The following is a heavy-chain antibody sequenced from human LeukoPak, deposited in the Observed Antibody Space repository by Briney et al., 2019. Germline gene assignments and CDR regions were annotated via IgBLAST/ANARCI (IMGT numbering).Heavy chain of an antibody. J-gene: IGHJ4*02. V-gene: IGHV3-7*01. D-gene: IGHD1-26*01. CDR3: ARDKVVGATLFDY. Sequence: PGGSLRLSCAASGFTFSSYWMSWVRQAPGKGLEWVANIKQDGSDKYYVDSVKGRFTISRDNAKNSVYLQMNSLRAEVTAVYYCARDKVVGATLFDYWGQGTLVTVSS. CDR2: IKQDGSDK. CDR1: GFTFSSYW.